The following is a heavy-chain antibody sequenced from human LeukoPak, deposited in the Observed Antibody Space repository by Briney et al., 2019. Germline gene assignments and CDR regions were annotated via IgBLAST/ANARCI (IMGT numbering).Heavy chain of an antibody. D-gene: IGHD4-11*01. CDR2: IKEDGNEK. CDR3: ATDTDDAFFM. V-gene: IGHV3-7*01. J-gene: IGHJ3*02. Sequence: GGSLRLSCAASGFTFSSYWMSWVRQAPGKGLEWVANIKEDGNEKYYVDSVKGRFTISRDNAKNSLYLQMNSLRAEDTAVYYCATDTDDAFFMWGQGTMVTVSS. CDR1: GFTFSSYW.